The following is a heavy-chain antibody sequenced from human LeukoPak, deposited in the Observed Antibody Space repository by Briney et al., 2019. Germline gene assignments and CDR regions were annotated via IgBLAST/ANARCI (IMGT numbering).Heavy chain of an antibody. CDR2: ISSSGSTI. Sequence: GGSLRLSCAASGFTFNNYAMSWVRQAPGKGLEWVSYISSSGSTIYYADSVKGRFTISRDNAKNSLYLQMNSLRAEDTAVYYCARDSAGATFDYWGQGTLVTVSS. CDR1: GFTFNNYA. CDR3: ARDSAGATFDY. D-gene: IGHD1-26*01. J-gene: IGHJ4*02. V-gene: IGHV3-48*03.